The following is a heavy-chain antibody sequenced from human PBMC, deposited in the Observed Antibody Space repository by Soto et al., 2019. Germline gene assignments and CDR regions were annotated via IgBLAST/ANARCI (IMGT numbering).Heavy chain of an antibody. CDR3: ARGRSSPDFDP. V-gene: IGHV1-69*01. Sequence: QVQLVQSGAEVRKPGSSVNVSCKISGGTFTNYVISWLRQAPGQGLEWMGGLIPIFGAANLAQKFQGRVTITADESTSTVNMELISRTSADTPVYYCARGRSSPDFDPWGQGPLVTVSS. CDR1: GGTFTNYV. D-gene: IGHD6-6*01. J-gene: IGHJ5*02. CDR2: LIPIFGAA.